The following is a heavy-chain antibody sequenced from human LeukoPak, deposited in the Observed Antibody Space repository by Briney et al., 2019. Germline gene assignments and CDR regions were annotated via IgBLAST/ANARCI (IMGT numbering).Heavy chain of an antibody. Sequence: GASVKVSCKASGYTFTSYDINWVRQATGQGLEWMGWMNPNSGNTGYAQKFQGRVTMTRNTSISTAYMELSSLRSEDTAVYYCARKFSSSWYRAPYNWFDPWGQGTLVTVSS. J-gene: IGHJ5*02. D-gene: IGHD6-13*01. V-gene: IGHV1-8*01. CDR1: GYTFTSYD. CDR2: MNPNSGNT. CDR3: ARKFSSSWYRAPYNWFDP.